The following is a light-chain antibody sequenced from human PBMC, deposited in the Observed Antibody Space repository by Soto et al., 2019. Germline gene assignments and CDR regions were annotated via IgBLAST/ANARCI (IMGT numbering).Light chain of an antibody. CDR1: QSVSPN. CDR3: QQYNNWPPR. V-gene: IGKV3-15*01. J-gene: IGKJ1*01. CDR2: GAS. Sequence: EIVMTQSPATLSVSPGERATLSCRASQSVSPNLAWYQQKPGQAPRLLIYGASTRATGIPARFSGSGSGTEFTLTISSLQSEDFAVYYCQQYNNWPPRFGQGTKVEIK.